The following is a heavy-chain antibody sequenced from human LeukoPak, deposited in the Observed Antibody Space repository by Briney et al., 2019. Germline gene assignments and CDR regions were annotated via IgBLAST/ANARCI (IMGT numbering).Heavy chain of an antibody. Sequence: SVKVSCKASGGTFSSYAISWVRQAPGQGLEWMGGIIPIFGTANYAQKFQGRVTITADESTSTAYMELSSLRAEDTAIYYCATDRGWRTSGYYLYYFEYWGQGTLVTYSS. CDR3: ATDRGWRTSGYYLYYFEY. D-gene: IGHD3-3*01. V-gene: IGHV1-69*13. J-gene: IGHJ4*02. CDR2: IIPIFGTA. CDR1: GGTFSSYA.